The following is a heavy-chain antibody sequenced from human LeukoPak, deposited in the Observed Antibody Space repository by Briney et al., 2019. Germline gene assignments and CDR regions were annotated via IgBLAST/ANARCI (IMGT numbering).Heavy chain of an antibody. CDR2: ISGSGGST. J-gene: IGHJ6*04. V-gene: IGHV3-23*01. D-gene: IGHD4-17*01. CDR1: GFTFSTYA. Sequence: LPGGSLRLPCAASGFTFSTYAMSWVRQAPGKGLEWVSGISGSGGSTYYADSVKGRFTISRDNSKNTLYLQMNSLRAEDTAVYYCAKNDYGSLYGMDIWGKGTTVTVSS. CDR3: AKNDYGSLYGMDI.